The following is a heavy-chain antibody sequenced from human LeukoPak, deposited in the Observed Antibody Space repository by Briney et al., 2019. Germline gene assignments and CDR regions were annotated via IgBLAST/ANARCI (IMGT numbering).Heavy chain of an antibody. Sequence: ASVKVSCKASGYTFTSYYIHWVRQAPGQGLEWMGIINPSGGRTSYAQKFQGRVTMTRDTSSTTAYMELSGLRSDDTAIYHCARGQLQKTDYWGQGTLVTVSS. D-gene: IGHD2-21*01. CDR2: INPSGGRT. CDR3: ARGQLQKTDY. V-gene: IGHV1-46*01. J-gene: IGHJ4*02. CDR1: GYTFTSYY.